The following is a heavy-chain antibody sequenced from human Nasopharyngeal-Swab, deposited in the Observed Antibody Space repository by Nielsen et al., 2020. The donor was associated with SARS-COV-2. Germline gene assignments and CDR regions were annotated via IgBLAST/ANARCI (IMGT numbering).Heavy chain of an antibody. D-gene: IGHD3-9*01. Sequence: ASVKVSCKASGYTFTSYAMHWVRQAPGQRLEWMGWINAGNGNTKYSQKFQGRVTITRDTSASTAYMELSSLRSDDTAVYYCARDISGRDPYDILTGYMGGYYYYGMDVWGQGTTVTVSS. CDR3: ARDISGRDPYDILTGYMGGYYYYGMDV. CDR1: GYTFTSYA. CDR2: INAGNGNT. V-gene: IGHV1-3*01. J-gene: IGHJ6*02.